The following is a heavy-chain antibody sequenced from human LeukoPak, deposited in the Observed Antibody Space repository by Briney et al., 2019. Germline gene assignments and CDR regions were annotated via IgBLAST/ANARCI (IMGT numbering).Heavy chain of an antibody. Sequence: SETLSLTCTVSGGSISSSSYYWGWIRQPPGKGLEWIGSIYYSGSTYYNPSLKSRVTISVDTSKNQFSLKLSSVTAADTAVYYCARGQGWYGRWFDPWGQGTLVTVSS. CDR2: IYYSGST. CDR1: GGSISSSSYY. D-gene: IGHD6-19*01. V-gene: IGHV4-39*07. J-gene: IGHJ5*02. CDR3: ARGQGWYGRWFDP.